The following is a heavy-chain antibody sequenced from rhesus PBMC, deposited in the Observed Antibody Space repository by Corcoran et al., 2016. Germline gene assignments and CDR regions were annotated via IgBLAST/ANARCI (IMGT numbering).Heavy chain of an antibody. CDR1: GYSISSGYY. Sequence: QVQLQESGPGLVKPSETLSLTCAVPGYSISSGYYWVWFRLSPGKGLEYIGYIGGSSGSSYYNPALKSRVTISKDTSRNQVSLKFNSMTAADTAVYYCAREQNWYFDLWGPGTPITISS. CDR3: AREQNWYFDL. CDR2: IGGSSGSS. V-gene: IGHV4-99*02. J-gene: IGHJ2*01.